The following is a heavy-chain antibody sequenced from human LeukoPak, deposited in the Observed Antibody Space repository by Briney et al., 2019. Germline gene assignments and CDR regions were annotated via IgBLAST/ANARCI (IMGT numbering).Heavy chain of an antibody. J-gene: IGHJ6*03. CDR1: GGSISSSSYY. D-gene: IGHD6-13*01. Sequence: SETLSLTCTVSGGSISSSSYYWGWIRQPPGKGLEWIGSIYYSGSTYYNPSLKSRVTISVDTSKNQFSLKLSSVTAADTAVYYCAVIIAAAGTGYYYYYMDVWGKGTTVTISS. V-gene: IGHV4-39*01. CDR2: IYYSGST. CDR3: AVIIAAAGTGYYYYYMDV.